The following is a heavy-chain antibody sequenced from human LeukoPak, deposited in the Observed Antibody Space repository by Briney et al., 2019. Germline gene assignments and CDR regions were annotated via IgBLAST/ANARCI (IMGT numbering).Heavy chain of an antibody. CDR1: GFTFSSYA. Sequence: GGSLRLSCAASGFTFSSYAMHWVRQAPGKGLEWVAAISYDGSNKYYADSVKGRFTISRDNSKNTLYLQMNSLRAEDTAVYYCARRYSSSWYLSSLDYWGQGTLVTVSS. D-gene: IGHD6-13*01. J-gene: IGHJ4*02. CDR3: ARRYSSSWYLSSLDY. CDR2: ISYDGSNK. V-gene: IGHV3-30-3*01.